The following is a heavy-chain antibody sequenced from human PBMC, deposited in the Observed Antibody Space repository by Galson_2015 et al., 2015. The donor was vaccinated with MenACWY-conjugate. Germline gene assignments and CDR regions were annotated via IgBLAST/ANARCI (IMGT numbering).Heavy chain of an antibody. Sequence: SATLSLTCPVSGGSVSSGGHYWSWLRQPPGKGLEWIGYIYYSGSTDYDPSLNSRVTISIDTSKNQFSLNLRSVTAADTAMYYCARAEWQLRTDYYYYMDVWGKGTAVTVSS. CDR3: ARAEWQLRTDYYYYMDV. CDR1: GGSVSSGGHY. V-gene: IGHV4-61*08. D-gene: IGHD1-26*01. CDR2: IYYSGST. J-gene: IGHJ6*03.